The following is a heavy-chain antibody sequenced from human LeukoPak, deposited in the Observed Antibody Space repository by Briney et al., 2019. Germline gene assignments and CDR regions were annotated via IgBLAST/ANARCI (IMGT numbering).Heavy chain of an antibody. CDR1: GFTFSRYS. CDR2: ISGSSSYI. D-gene: IGHD6-19*01. J-gene: IGHJ4*02. CDR3: ARDRYNVAGTRGYFDY. Sequence: PGASLRLSCAASGFTFSRYSMNWVRQAPGKGLEWVSSISGSSSYIYYADSVKGRLTISRDNAKNSLYLQMNSLRAEDTAVYYCARDRYNVAGTRGYFDYWGQGTLVTVSS. V-gene: IGHV3-21*01.